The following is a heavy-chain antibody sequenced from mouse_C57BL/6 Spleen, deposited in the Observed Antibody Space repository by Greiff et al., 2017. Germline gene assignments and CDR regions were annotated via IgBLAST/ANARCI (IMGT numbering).Heavy chain of an antibody. J-gene: IGHJ3*01. CDR1: GYTFTDYN. D-gene: IGHD1-1*01. V-gene: IGHV1-22*01. CDR3: ATDYYVISLFAY. CDR2: INPNNGGT. Sequence: VQLKESGPELVKPGASVKMSCKASGYTFTDYNMHWVKPSHGKSLEWIGYINPNNGGTSYNQKFKGKATLTVNKSSSTAYMELRSLTSEDSAVYYCATDYYVISLFAYWGQGTLVTVSA.